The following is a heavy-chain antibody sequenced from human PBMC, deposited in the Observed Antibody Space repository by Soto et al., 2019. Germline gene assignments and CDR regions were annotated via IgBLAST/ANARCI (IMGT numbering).Heavy chain of an antibody. CDR1: GYTFTSYD. J-gene: IGHJ4*02. V-gene: IGHV1-8*01. Sequence: SCKASGYTFTSYDINWVRQATGQGLEWMGWMNPNSGNTGYAQKFQGRVTMTRNTSISTAYMELSSLRSEDTAVYYCARVPTKPSIAARRAQYYFDYWGQGTLVTVSS. CDR2: MNPNSGNT. CDR3: ARVPTKPSIAARRAQYYFDY. D-gene: IGHD6-6*01.